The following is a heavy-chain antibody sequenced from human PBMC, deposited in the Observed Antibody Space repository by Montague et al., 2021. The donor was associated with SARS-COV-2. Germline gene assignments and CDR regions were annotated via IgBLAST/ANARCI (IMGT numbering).Heavy chain of an antibody. Sequence: SLRLSCAASGFTFSSYSMNWVRQAPGKGLEWVLSISSSSSYIYYADSVKGRFTISRDNAKNSLYLQMNSLRAGDTAVYYCARGLHSSSRGYYYYYMDVWGKGTTVTVSS. CDR2: ISSSSSYI. D-gene: IGHD6-13*01. V-gene: IGHV3-21*01. CDR3: ARGLHSSSRGYYYYYMDV. CDR1: GFTFSSYS. J-gene: IGHJ6*03.